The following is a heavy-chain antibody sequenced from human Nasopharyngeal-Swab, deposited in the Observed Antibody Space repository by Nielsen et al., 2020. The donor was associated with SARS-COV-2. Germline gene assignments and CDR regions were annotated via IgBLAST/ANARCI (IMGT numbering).Heavy chain of an antibody. CDR2: ISWNSGSI. V-gene: IGHV3-9*01. Sequence: SLKISCAASGFTFEDYAMHWVRQAPGKGLEGVSGISWNSGSIGYADSVKGGFTISRDNAKNSLYLQMNSLRAEDTALYYCAKGEYYDILTGYYDYFDYWGQGPLVTVSS. CDR3: AKGEYYDILTGYYDYFDY. D-gene: IGHD3-9*01. J-gene: IGHJ4*02. CDR1: GFTFEDYA.